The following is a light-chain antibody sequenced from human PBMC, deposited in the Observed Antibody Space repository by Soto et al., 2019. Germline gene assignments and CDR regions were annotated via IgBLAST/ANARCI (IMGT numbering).Light chain of an antibody. V-gene: IGLV2-14*03. CDR2: DVN. CDR3: TSWTTSTTMI. J-gene: IGLJ2*01. Sequence: QSVLTQPASVSGSPGQAITISFTGTRSDIGAYNFVSWYQQHPGEVPKLILYDVNVRPSGVSNRVSGSKSGNTASLTISGLQAEDEADYYCTSWTTSTTMIFGGGTKLTVL. CDR1: RSDIGAYNF.